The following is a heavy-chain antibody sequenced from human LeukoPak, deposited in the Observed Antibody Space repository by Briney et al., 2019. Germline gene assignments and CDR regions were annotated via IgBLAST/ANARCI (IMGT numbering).Heavy chain of an antibody. D-gene: IGHD6-19*01. CDR3: AREGAGNS. CDR1: GFTFSFYW. CDR2: IKQDGRET. Sequence: GGSLRLSCAASGFTFSFYWMSWVRQAPGKGLEWVANIKQDGRETYYVDSVKGRFTISRDNAKNSLYLQMNSLRAEVTAVYYCAREGAGNSWGQGTLVTVSS. V-gene: IGHV3-7*05. J-gene: IGHJ4*02.